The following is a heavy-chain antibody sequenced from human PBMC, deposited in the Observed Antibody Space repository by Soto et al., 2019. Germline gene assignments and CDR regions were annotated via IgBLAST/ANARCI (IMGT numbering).Heavy chain of an antibody. CDR2: IYYSGST. D-gene: IGHD4-4*01. CDR1: GGSISSGGYY. V-gene: IGHV4-31*03. CDR3: ARDVPSTVTTGGVFDP. J-gene: IGHJ5*02. Sequence: QVQLQESGPGLVKPSQTLSLTCTVSGGSISSGGYYWSWIRQHPGKGLEWIGCIYYSGSTYYNPSLKSRVTISVDTSKNQFSLKLSSVTAADTAVYYCARDVPSTVTTGGVFDPWGQGTLVTVSS.